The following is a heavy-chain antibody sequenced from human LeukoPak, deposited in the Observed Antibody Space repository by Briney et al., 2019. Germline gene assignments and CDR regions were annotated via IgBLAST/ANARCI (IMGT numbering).Heavy chain of an antibody. V-gene: IGHV3-21*01. Sequence: GGSLRLSCAASGFTFSSYSMNWVRQAPGKGLEWVSSISSSSSYIYYADSVKGRFTISRDNAKNSLYLQMDSLRAEDTAVYYCASDIVVVPAATPLDFDYWGQGTLVTVSS. CDR2: ISSSSSYI. D-gene: IGHD2-2*01. CDR3: ASDIVVVPAATPLDFDY. CDR1: GFTFSSYS. J-gene: IGHJ4*02.